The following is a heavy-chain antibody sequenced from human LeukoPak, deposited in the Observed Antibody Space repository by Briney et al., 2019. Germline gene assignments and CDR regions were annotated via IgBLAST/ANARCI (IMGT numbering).Heavy chain of an antibody. CDR2: IYTSGST. CDR3: ARGAVPSGWFDP. CDR1: GGSISSGSYY. J-gene: IGHJ5*02. V-gene: IGHV4-61*02. D-gene: IGHD6-19*01. Sequence: SQTLSLTCTVAGGSISSGSYYWSWLRQPAGKGLEWFARIYTSGSTNYNPSLKSRVTISVNTSKNQFSLKLSSGPAADTAVYYCARGAVPSGWFDPWGQGTLVPVSS.